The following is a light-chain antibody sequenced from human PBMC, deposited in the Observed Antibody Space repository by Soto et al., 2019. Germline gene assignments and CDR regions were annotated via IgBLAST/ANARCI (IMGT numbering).Light chain of an antibody. CDR3: QHYSSSPRT. CDR2: GAS. CDR1: QSVSSCY. V-gene: IGKV3-20*01. Sequence: IVLTQSPGTLSLSPGDRATLSCRASQSVSSCYFAWYQQKPGQAPRLLIYGASIRATGIPDRFSGSGSGKDFTLTISILEPEDVAVYYCQHYSSSPRTFGQGTKVEIK. J-gene: IGKJ1*01.